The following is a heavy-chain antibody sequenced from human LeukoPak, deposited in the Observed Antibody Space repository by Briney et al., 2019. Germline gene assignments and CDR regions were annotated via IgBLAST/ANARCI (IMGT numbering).Heavy chain of an antibody. CDR1: GGSFSGYY. CDR2: INHSGST. V-gene: IGHV4-34*01. CDR3: ARHEVRYFDWFTQRAKASRGPMRD. Sequence: SSETLSLTCAVYGGSFSGYYWSWIRQLPGKGLEWIGEINHSGSTNYNPSLKSRVTISVDTSKNQFSLKLSSVTAADTAVYYCARHEVRYFDWFTQRAKASRGPMRDWGQGTLVTVSS. D-gene: IGHD3-9*01. J-gene: IGHJ4*02.